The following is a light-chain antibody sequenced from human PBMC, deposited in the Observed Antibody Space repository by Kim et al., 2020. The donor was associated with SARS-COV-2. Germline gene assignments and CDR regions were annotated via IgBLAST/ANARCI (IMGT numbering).Light chain of an antibody. CDR2: DVT. Sequence: QSITISCTGRSRDVGDYTYVSWYQQHPGEAPKLIIYDVTNRPSGVSNRFSGSKSGNTASLTISGLQAEDEADYYCSSYSSGTSLRIFGGGTQLTVL. CDR1: SRDVGDYTY. J-gene: IGLJ2*01. V-gene: IGLV2-14*03. CDR3: SSYSSGTSLRI.